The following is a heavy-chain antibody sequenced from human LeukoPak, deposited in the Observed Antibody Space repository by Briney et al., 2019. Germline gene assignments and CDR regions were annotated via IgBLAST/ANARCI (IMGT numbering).Heavy chain of an antibody. CDR3: AKDGWEAHIVVVTAILGGWACFDY. V-gene: IGHV3-30*02. CDR2: IWYDGSNK. D-gene: IGHD2-21*02. Sequence: GGSLRLSCAASGFIFSSYGMHWVRQAPGKGLEWVAVIWYDGSNKYYADSVKGRFTISRDNSKNTLYLQMNSLRAEDTAVYYCAKDGWEAHIVVVTAILGGWACFDYWGQGTLVTVSS. CDR1: GFIFSSYG. J-gene: IGHJ4*02.